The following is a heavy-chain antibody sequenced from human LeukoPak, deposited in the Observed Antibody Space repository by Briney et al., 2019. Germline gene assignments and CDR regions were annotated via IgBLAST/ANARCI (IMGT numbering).Heavy chain of an antibody. Sequence: GGSLRLSCAASGFTFSSYGMHWVRQAPGKGLEWVAVISYDGSNKYYADSVKGRFTISRDNSKNTLYLQMNSLRAEDTAVYYCAKDHMSSGYDSPDYWGQGTLVTVSS. V-gene: IGHV3-30*18. CDR3: AKDHMSSGYDSPDY. CDR1: GFTFSSYG. J-gene: IGHJ4*02. D-gene: IGHD5-12*01. CDR2: ISYDGSNK.